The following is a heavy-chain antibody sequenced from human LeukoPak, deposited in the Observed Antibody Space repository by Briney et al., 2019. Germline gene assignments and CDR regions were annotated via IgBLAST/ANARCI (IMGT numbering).Heavy chain of an antibody. CDR1: RFTFRKYG. CDR3: AKATGNLGN. Sequence: GGSLRLSCAASRFTFRKYGMHWVRQAPGKGLVWVSHVNSDGTTNYADSVKGRFTISRDNAKNTLYVQMNSLTAEDTAIYYCAKATGNLGNWGQGTLVTVSS. J-gene: IGHJ4*02. D-gene: IGHD1-1*01. CDR2: VNSDGTT. V-gene: IGHV3-74*01.